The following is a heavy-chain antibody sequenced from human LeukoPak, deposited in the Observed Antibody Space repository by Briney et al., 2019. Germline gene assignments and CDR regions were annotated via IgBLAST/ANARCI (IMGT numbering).Heavy chain of an antibody. J-gene: IGHJ3*02. CDR3: ARVLLERPGIDSFDI. D-gene: IGHD1-1*01. Sequence: GGSLRLSCGASGFSLGSYSMDWVRQAPGKGLEWVSHINSGSSTIYYADSVKGRFTISSDNAGNSLYLQMNSLRAEDTAVYYCARVLLERPGIDSFDIWGQGTMVTVSS. CDR2: INSGSSTI. CDR1: GFSLGSYS. V-gene: IGHV3-48*01.